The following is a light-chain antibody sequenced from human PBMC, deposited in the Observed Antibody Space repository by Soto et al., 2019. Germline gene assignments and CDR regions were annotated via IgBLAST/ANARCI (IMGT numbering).Light chain of an antibody. CDR1: QTIRSTY. CDR2: DAS. Sequence: EIVLLQSPGTLSLSPGERATLSCWARQTIRSTYLAWYQHRPGQAPRLLIYDASTRATGVPDRFSGSTAGKDFPLTTTTLAPENAAVYYCQKYGTSPWTFGQGTKVKIK. J-gene: IGKJ1*01. CDR3: QKYGTSPWT. V-gene: IGKV3-20*01.